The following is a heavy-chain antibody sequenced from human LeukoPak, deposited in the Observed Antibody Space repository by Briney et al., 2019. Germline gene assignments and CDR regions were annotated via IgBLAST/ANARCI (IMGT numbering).Heavy chain of an antibody. V-gene: IGHV4-4*07. Sequence: SETLSLTCTVSGGSISSYYWSWIRQPAGNGLEWIGRIYTSGSTNYNPSLKSRVTMSVDTSKNQFSLKLSSVTAADTAVYYCARDHECSGGRCAEDWFDPWGQGTLVTVSS. J-gene: IGHJ5*02. CDR2: IYTSGST. CDR1: GGSISSYY. D-gene: IGHD2-15*01. CDR3: ARDHECSGGRCAEDWFDP.